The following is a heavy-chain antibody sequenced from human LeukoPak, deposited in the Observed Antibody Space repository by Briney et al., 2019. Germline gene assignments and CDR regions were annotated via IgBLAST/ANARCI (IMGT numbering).Heavy chain of an antibody. J-gene: IGHJ4*02. CDR3: AKLLVRGVIIGYFDY. CDR1: GFTFSSYA. Sequence: GGSLRLSCAASGFTFSSYAMSWVRQAPGKGLEWVSAISGSGGSTYYAGSVKGRFTISRDNSKNTLYLQMNSLRAEDTAVYYCAKLLVRGVIIGYFDYWGQGTLVTVSS. V-gene: IGHV3-23*01. D-gene: IGHD3-10*01. CDR2: ISGSGGST.